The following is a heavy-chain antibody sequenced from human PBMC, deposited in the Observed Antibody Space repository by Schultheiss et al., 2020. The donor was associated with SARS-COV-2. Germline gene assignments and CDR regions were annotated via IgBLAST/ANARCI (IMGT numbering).Heavy chain of an antibody. CDR1: GFTFSDYY. D-gene: IGHD3-10*01. CDR3: ARDVYKSRAFTMVRGEESDY. CDR2: ISSSSTI. J-gene: IGHJ4*02. Sequence: GESLKISCAASGFTFSDYYMNWVRQAPGKGLEWVSSISSSSTIYYADSVKGRFTISRDNAKNSLYLQMNSLRAEDTAVYYCARDVYKSRAFTMVRGEESDYWGQGTLVTVSS. V-gene: IGHV3-69-1*01.